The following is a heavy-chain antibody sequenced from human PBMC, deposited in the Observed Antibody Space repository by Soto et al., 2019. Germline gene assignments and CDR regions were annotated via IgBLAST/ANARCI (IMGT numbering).Heavy chain of an antibody. Sequence: QVQLQQWGAGLLKPSETVSLTCAVYGGSFIGYYGTWIRQPPGKGLEWIGEINHSGSTNYNPSLKSRATISADTSKNQCSLRLSSVTAADTAVYYCATLGHYDFWSGFRKGNWFDPWGQGTLVTVSS. CDR3: ATLGHYDFWSGFRKGNWFDP. CDR2: INHSGST. V-gene: IGHV4-34*01. J-gene: IGHJ5*02. D-gene: IGHD3-3*01. CDR1: GGSFIGYY.